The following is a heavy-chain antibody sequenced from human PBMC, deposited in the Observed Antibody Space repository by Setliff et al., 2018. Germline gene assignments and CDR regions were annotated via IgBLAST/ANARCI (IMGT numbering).Heavy chain of an antibody. V-gene: IGHV1-24*01. Sequence: ASVKVSCKVSGYTLTELSRHWVRQAPGKGLEWMGGFDPEDGETIYAQKFQGRVTMTEDTSTDTVYMELSSLTSEDTAVYYCARRPYDSSGYFNYWGQGTLVTVSS. J-gene: IGHJ4*02. CDR2: FDPEDGET. D-gene: IGHD3-22*01. CDR1: GYTLTELS. CDR3: ARRPYDSSGYFNY.